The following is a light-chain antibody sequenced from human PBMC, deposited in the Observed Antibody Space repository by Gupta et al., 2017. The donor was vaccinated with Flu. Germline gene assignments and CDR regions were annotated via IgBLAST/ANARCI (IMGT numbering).Light chain of an antibody. Sequence: SYVLTQPPSASVAPGQTARITRGGNNIGSKSVHWYQQKPGQAPVLVVYDDSDRPSGIPARFSGSNSGNTATLTISRVEAGDEADYYCQVWDSSSDHPAVVFGGGTKLTVL. CDR3: QVWDSSSDHPAVV. CDR1: NIGSKS. CDR2: DDS. V-gene: IGLV3-21*02. J-gene: IGLJ2*01.